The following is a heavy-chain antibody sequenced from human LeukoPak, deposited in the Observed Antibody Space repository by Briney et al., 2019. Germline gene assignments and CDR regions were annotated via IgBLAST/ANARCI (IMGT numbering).Heavy chain of an antibody. CDR3: AKDRGHCSSTSCPLCAFDI. CDR2: ISGSGGST. J-gene: IGHJ3*02. V-gene: IGHV3-23*01. CDR1: GFTFSSYA. D-gene: IGHD2-2*01. Sequence: GGSLRLSGAASGFTFSSYAMSWVRQAPGKGLEWVSAISGSGGSTYYADSVKGRFTISRDNSKNTLYLQMNSLRAEDTAVYYCAKDRGHCSSTSCPLCAFDIWGQGTMVTVSS.